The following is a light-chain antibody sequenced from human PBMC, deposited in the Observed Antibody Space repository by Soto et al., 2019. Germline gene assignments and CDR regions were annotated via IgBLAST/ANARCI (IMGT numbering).Light chain of an antibody. CDR3: QVWDSRSNQHV. J-gene: IGLJ1*01. CDR1: DIGQKS. Sequence: SYDLTQPPSVSVAPGQTATITCEGNDIGQKSVHWYQQKPGQAPVLVIYDDNDRPSGIPERFSGFNSGDTATLTISRVEAGDEADYYCQVWDSRSNQHVFATGTKVTVL. V-gene: IGLV3-21*02. CDR2: DDN.